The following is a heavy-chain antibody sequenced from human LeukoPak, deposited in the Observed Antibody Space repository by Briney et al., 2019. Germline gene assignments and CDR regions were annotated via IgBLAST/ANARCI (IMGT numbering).Heavy chain of an antibody. J-gene: IGHJ5*02. Sequence: GGSLRLSCVGSRFTISKYWMHWVRQAPGTGLVWVSRIHPDGSITTYADSVKGRFTISRDNAENALYLQMNSLRAEDTGVYYCAPQQAYSPYNWFDPWGQGTLVTVSS. D-gene: IGHD5-12*01. CDR3: APQQAYSPYNWFDP. V-gene: IGHV3-74*03. CDR2: IHPDGSIT. CDR1: RFTISKYW.